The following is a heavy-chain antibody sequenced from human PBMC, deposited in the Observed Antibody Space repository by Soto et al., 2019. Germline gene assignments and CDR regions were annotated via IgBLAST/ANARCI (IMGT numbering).Heavy chain of an antibody. CDR2: IYYSGST. CDR1: GGSISSSSYY. J-gene: IGHJ4*02. D-gene: IGHD3-22*01. CDR3: ASTGYYDSTNEY. V-gene: IGHV4-39*01. Sequence: SETLSLTCTVSGGSISSSSYYWGWIRQPPGKGLEWIGSIYYSGSTYYNPSLKSRVTISVDTSKNQFSLKLSSVTAADTAVYYCASTGYYDSTNEYWGQGTLVTVSS.